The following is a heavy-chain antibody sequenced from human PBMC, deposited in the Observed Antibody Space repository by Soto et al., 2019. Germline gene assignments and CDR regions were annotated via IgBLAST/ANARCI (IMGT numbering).Heavy chain of an antibody. V-gene: IGHV3-30*04. CDR1: GFTFSFYA. CDR2: ISYNGRNK. J-gene: IGHJ4*02. CDR3: ARQAKIGDRSQFYFDS. D-gene: IGHD3-16*01. Sequence: GGSLRLSCAASGFTFSFYAMHWVRQAPGKGLEWVTVISYNGRNKHYVDSVKGRFTISRDNSQDTLYLQMDSLRPDDTAVYYCARQAKIGDRSQFYFDSWGQGTLVTVSS.